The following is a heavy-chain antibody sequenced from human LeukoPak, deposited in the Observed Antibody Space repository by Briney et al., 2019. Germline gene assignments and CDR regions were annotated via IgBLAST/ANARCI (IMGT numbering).Heavy chain of an antibody. CDR3: ARGTRYSSGWYEFYYYYGMDV. V-gene: IGHV3-53*01. CDR1: GFTVSSNY. Sequence: PGGSLRLSCAASGFTVSSNYMSWVRQAPGKGLEWVSVIYSGGSTYYADSVKGRFTISRDNSKNTLYLQMNSLRAEDTAVYYCARGTRYSSGWYEFYYYYGMDVWGQGTTVTVSS. CDR2: IYSGGST. J-gene: IGHJ6*02. D-gene: IGHD6-19*01.